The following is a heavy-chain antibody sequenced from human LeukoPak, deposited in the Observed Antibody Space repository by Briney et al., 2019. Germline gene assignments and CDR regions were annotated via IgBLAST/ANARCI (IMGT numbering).Heavy chain of an antibody. CDR2: IKQDGSEK. V-gene: IGHV3-7*01. CDR1: GFTFSSYW. Sequence: GGSLRLSCAASGFTFSSYWLSRVRQAPGKGLEWVANIKQDGSEKYYVDSVKGRFTISRDNGKNTLFLQMNSLRAEDAAVYYCVRGNDYGGPHYWGQGTLVTVSS. J-gene: IGHJ4*02. D-gene: IGHD4-23*01. CDR3: VRGNDYGGPHY.